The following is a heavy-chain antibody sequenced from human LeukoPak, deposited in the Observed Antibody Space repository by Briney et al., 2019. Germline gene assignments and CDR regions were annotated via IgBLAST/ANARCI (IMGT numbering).Heavy chain of an antibody. V-gene: IGHV1-2*02. D-gene: IGHD4/OR15-4a*01. CDR3: ARDGALDV. Sequence: ASVKVSCKASGYTFTGCYIHWLRQAPGQGLEWMGWINPESGGTKYAQKFQGRVTMTRDTSITTMFMELSSLRSDDTAVYYCARDGALDVWGQGTTVTVSS. CDR2: INPESGGT. J-gene: IGHJ6*02. CDR1: GYTFTGCY.